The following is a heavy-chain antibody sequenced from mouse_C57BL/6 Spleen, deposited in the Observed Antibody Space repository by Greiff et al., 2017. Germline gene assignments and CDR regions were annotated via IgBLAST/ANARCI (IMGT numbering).Heavy chain of an antibody. CDR3: AKGNYVEFYAMDY. CDR2: LYPGSGST. CDR1: GYTFTDYY. Sequence: QVQLQQSGAELVRPGASVKLSCKASGYTFTDYYIHWVKQRPGQGLEWIARLYPGSGSTYYNEKFKGKATLTAEKSSSPAYMQLSSLTSEDSAVFVCAKGNYVEFYAMDYWGQGTSVTVAS. D-gene: IGHD2-1*01. V-gene: IGHV1-76*01. J-gene: IGHJ4*01.